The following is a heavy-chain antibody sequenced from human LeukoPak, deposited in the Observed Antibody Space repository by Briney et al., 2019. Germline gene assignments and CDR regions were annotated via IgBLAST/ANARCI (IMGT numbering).Heavy chain of an antibody. J-gene: IGHJ6*03. D-gene: IGHD6-6*01. CDR2: IIPIFGTA. V-gene: IGHV1-69*01. CDR1: GGTFSSYA. Sequence: SVKVSCKASGGTFSSYAISWVRQAPGQGLEWMGGIIPIFGTANYAQKFQGRVTITADESTSTAYMELSSLRSEDTAVYYCARDKPTIAAPQAGDYYYYMDVWGKGTTVTVSS. CDR3: ARDKPTIAAPQAGDYYYYMDV.